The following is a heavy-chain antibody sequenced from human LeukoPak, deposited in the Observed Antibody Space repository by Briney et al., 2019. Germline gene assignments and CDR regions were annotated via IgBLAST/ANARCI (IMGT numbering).Heavy chain of an antibody. J-gene: IGHJ4*02. CDR1: GFTFNRYA. V-gene: IGHV3-30-3*01. D-gene: IGHD3-10*01. Sequence: GGSLRLSCAASGFTFNRYAMQWVRQAPGKGLEWVAFISYDGNIKSNVDSEKGRFTISRDNSKNTLYLQMNSLRAGDTAVYYCGRDRSGSYCVDWWGQGTLVTVSS. CDR3: GRDRSGSYCVDW. CDR2: ISYDGNIK.